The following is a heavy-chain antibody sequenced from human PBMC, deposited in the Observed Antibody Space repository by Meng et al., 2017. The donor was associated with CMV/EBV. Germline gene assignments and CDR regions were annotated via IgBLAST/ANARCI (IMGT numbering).Heavy chain of an antibody. CDR1: GGSFSGYY. J-gene: IGHJ6*02. V-gene: IGHV4-59*01. D-gene: IGHD3-3*01. Sequence: SQTLSLTCAVYGGSFSGYYWSWIRQPPGKGLEWIGYIYYSGSTNYNPSLKSRVTISVDTSKNQFSLKLSSVTAADTAVYYCARDPYPSYDFWSGPNPKYYYYGMDVWGQGTTVTVSS. CDR3: ARDPYPSYDFWSGPNPKYYYYGMDV. CDR2: IYYSGST.